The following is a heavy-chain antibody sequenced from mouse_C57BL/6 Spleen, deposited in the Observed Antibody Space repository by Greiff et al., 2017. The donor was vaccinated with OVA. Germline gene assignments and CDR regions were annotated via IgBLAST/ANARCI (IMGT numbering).Heavy chain of an antibody. CDR1: GYTFTDYY. D-gene: IGHD1-3*01. Sequence: VQLQQSGPELVKPGASVKISCKASGYTFTDYYMNWVKQSHGKSLEWIGDINPNNGGTSYNQKFKGKATLTVDKSSSTAYMELRSLTSEDSAVYYCANNHWYFDVWGTGTTVTVSS. CDR3: ANNHWYFDV. CDR2: INPNNGGT. V-gene: IGHV1-26*01. J-gene: IGHJ1*03.